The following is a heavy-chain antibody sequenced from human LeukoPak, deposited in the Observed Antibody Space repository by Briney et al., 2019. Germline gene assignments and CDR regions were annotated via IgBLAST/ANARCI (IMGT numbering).Heavy chain of an antibody. D-gene: IGHD3-22*01. CDR3: ARDLGDSSGYSLGY. CDR1: GGSISSGSYY. Sequence: SETLSLTCTVSGGSISSGSYYWSWIRQPAGKGLEWIGRIYTSGSTNYNPSLKSRVTISVDTSKNQLSLKLSSVTAADTAVYYCARDLGDSSGYSLGYWGQGTLVTVSS. V-gene: IGHV4-61*02. CDR2: IYTSGST. J-gene: IGHJ4*02.